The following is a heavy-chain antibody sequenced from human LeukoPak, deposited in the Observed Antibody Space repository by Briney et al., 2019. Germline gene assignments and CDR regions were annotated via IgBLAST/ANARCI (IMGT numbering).Heavy chain of an antibody. CDR2: INAGNGKT. J-gene: IGHJ4*02. CDR3: ARDWYYYDSSGPQDLDY. Sequence: RASVKVSCKASGYTFTSYAMHWVRQAPGQRLEWMGWINAGNGKTKYSQEFQGRVTMTTDTSTSTAYMELRSLRSDDTAVYYCARDWYYYDSSGPQDLDYWGQGTLVTVSP. CDR1: GYTFTSYA. D-gene: IGHD3-22*01. V-gene: IGHV1-3*01.